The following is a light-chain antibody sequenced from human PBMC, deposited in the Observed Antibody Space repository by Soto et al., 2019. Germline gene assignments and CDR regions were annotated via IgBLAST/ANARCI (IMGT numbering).Light chain of an antibody. CDR2: EDN. Sequence: QSALTQPASVSGSPGQSITISCTGTSSDVGNYDLVSWFQHHPGKAPQLIIYEDNKWPSGASHRFSGSKSGNTASLTISGLQAEDEADYYCCSYAGSYTIFGGGTQLTVL. V-gene: IGLV2-23*01. J-gene: IGLJ2*01. CDR1: SSDVGNYDL. CDR3: CSYAGSYTI.